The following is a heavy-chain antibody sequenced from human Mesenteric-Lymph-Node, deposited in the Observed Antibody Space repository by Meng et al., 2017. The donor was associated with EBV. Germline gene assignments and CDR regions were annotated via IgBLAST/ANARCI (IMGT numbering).Heavy chain of an antibody. V-gene: IGHV4-30-4*01. CDR1: GDSISGGGYY. Sequence: QEQLQESGPGLVKPSQPLSLTCGVSGDSISGGGYYWSWIRQPPGKGLEWIGYISYSGNTYYNTSLKSRLTISLDTSKNQFSLKLTSVTAADTAVYYCARALYSGYDYFDWGQGTLVTVSS. D-gene: IGHD5-12*01. CDR3: ARALYSGYDYFD. CDR2: ISYSGNT. J-gene: IGHJ1*01.